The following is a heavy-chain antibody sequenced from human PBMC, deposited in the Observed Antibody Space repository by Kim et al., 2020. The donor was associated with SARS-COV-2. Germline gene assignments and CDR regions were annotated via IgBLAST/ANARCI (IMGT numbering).Heavy chain of an antibody. J-gene: IGHJ4*02. CDR1: GGSLTSSGFY. CDR2: IYNTGTT. CDR3: ARDTARYYGSGSY. Sequence: SETLSLTCTVSGGSLTSSGFYWTWIRQHPGKGLEWIGYIYNTGTTHYNPSLKSRLTISLDTSNNQFSMRLTSVTAADTAFYYCARDTARYYGSGSYWGQGILVTVSS. V-gene: IGHV4-31*03. D-gene: IGHD3-10*01.